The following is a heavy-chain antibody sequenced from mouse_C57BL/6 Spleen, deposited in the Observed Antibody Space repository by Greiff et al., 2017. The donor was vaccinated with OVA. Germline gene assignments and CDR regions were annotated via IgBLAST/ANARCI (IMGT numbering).Heavy chain of an antibody. CDR1: GYTFTSYW. D-gene: IGHD2-4*01. CDR3: ARSRAYDYDGEDYAMDY. Sequence: QVQLQQPGAELVKPGASVKLSCKASGYTFTSYWMHWVKQRPGRGLEWIGRIDPNSGGTKYNEKFKSKATLTVDKPSSTAYMQLSSLTSEDSAVYYCARSRAYDYDGEDYAMDYWGQGTSVTVSS. V-gene: IGHV1-72*01. J-gene: IGHJ4*01. CDR2: IDPNSGGT.